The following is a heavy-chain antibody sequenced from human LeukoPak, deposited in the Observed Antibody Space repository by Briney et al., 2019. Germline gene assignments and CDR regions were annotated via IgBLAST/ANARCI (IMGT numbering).Heavy chain of an antibody. Sequence: QPGGSLRLSCAASGFTFSSYAMSWVRQAPGKGLGWVSASSGSGGSTYYADSVKGRFTISRNNSKNTLYLQMNSPRDEHTALYYCAKTLEDIVVVPAAPPYYFDYWGQGTLVTVSS. CDR3: AKTLEDIVVVPAAPPYYFDY. CDR1: GFTFSSYA. D-gene: IGHD2-2*01. J-gene: IGHJ4*02. CDR2: SSGSGGST. V-gene: IGHV3-23*01.